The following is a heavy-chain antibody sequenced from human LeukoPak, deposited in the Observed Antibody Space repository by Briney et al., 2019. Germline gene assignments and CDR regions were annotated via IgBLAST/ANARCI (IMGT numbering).Heavy chain of an antibody. D-gene: IGHD3-22*01. CDR1: GDSIRSYY. J-gene: IGHJ4*02. Sequence: SETLSLTCTVSGDSIRSYYWSWLRQPPGKGLEWIAYIYHSGSANYNPALKGRVTISVDTSKNQFSLKLSSVTAADTAMYYCARVTGYVIEDYFDYWGQGTLVTVSS. V-gene: IGHV4-59*01. CDR3: ARVTGYVIEDYFDY. CDR2: IYHSGSA.